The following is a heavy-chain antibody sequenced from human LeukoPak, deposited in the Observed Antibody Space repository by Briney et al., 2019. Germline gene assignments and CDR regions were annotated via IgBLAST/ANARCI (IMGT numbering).Heavy chain of an antibody. Sequence: PGGSLRLSCAASGFTFSSYSMNWVRQAPGKGLEWVSSISSSSSYIYYADSVKGRFTISRDNAKNSLYLQMNSLRAEDKAVYYCARDHGWYYDSSGYSTPYYFDYWGQGTLVTVSS. CDR2: ISSSSSYI. CDR3: ARDHGWYYDSSGYSTPYYFDY. D-gene: IGHD3-22*01. CDR1: GFTFSSYS. V-gene: IGHV3-21*01. J-gene: IGHJ4*02.